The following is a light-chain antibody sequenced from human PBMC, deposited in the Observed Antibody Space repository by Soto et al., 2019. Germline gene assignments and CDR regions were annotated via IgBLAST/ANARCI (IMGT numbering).Light chain of an antibody. CDR1: SSDVGGYDY. J-gene: IGLJ2*01. CDR2: EVS. Sequence: QSALTHPASVSSSPGRPITISCTGTSSDVGGYDYVSWYQHHPGKAPKLLIFEVSNRPSGVSNRFSGSKSGNTASLTISGLQAEDEADYYCSSHRSDITVVFGGGTKVTVL. CDR3: SSHRSDITVV. V-gene: IGLV2-14*01.